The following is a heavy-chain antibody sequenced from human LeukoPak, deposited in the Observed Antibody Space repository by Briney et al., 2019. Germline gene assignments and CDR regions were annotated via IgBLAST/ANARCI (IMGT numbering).Heavy chain of an antibody. CDR2: IYYSGST. Sequence: SETLSLTCTVSGGSISSSNYYWGWIRQPPGKGLEWIGSIYYSGSTYYSPSLKSRVTISVDTSKNQFSLKLSSVTAADTAVYYCARGRGGITMMVVASRRLYYFDYWGQGTLVTVSS. J-gene: IGHJ4*02. D-gene: IGHD3-22*01. CDR1: GGSISSSNYY. V-gene: IGHV4-39*07. CDR3: ARGRGGITMMVVASRRLYYFDY.